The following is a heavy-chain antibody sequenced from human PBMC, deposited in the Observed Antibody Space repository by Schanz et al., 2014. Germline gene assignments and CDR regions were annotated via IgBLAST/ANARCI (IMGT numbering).Heavy chain of an antibody. CDR3: ARGGRTTYNYYYGMDV. V-gene: IGHV4-59*12. D-gene: IGHD1-1*01. J-gene: IGHJ6*02. CDR1: GGSISSFY. CDR2: IYYSGST. Sequence: QVQLQESGPGLVKPSETLSLTCTVSGGSISSFYWNWIRQPPGKGLEWIVYIYYSGSTYYNPSLKRRVTISVDTSKTQFSLKLSSVTAADTAVYYCARGGRTTYNYYYGMDVWGQGTTVTVS.